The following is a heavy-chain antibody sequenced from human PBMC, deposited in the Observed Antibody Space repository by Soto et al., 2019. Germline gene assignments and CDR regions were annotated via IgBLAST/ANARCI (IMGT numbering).Heavy chain of an antibody. J-gene: IGHJ6*02. CDR2: IWYDGSNK. CDR3: ARALDDILTGNYYYYGMDV. Sequence: GGSLRLSCAASGFTFSSYGMHWVRQAPGKGLEWVAVIWYDGSNKYYADSVKGRFTISRDNSKNTLYLQMNSLRAEDTAVYYCARALDDILTGNYYYYGMDVWGQGTTVTVSS. V-gene: IGHV3-33*01. D-gene: IGHD3-9*01. CDR1: GFTFSSYG.